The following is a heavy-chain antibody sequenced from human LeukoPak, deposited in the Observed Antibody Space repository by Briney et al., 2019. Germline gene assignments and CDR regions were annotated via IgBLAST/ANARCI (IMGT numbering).Heavy chain of an antibody. J-gene: IGHJ4*02. V-gene: IGHV1-18*01. Sequence: ASVKVSCKASGYTFTSYGISWVRQAPGQGLEWMGWISAYNGNTNYAQKLQGRVTMTTDTSTSTAYMELRSLRSDDTAVYYCARDFDILTGYSHPDYWGQGTLVTVSS. CDR2: ISAYNGNT. CDR3: ARDFDILTGYSHPDY. CDR1: GYTFTSYG. D-gene: IGHD3-9*01.